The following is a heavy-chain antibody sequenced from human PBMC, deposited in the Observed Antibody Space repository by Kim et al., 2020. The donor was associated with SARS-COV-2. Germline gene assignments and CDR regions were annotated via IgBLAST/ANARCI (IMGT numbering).Heavy chain of an antibody. D-gene: IGHD3-22*01. Sequence: SLKSRVTISVDTSKNQFSLKLSSVTAADTAVYYCARVQYYDSSGYYTFDYWGQGTLVTVSS. J-gene: IGHJ4*02. CDR3: ARVQYYDSSGYYTFDY. V-gene: IGHV4-59*01.